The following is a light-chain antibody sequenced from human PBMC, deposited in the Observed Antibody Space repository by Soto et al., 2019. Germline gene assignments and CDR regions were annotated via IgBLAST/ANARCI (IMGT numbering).Light chain of an antibody. V-gene: IGKV3-20*01. CDR2: GAS. CDR3: QQYGSSTNT. CDR1: QSVSSSY. J-gene: IGKJ2*01. Sequence: EIVLTQSPGTLSLSPGDRATLSCRASQSVSSSYLAWYQHKPGQAPRLLIYGASSRATGIPDRFSGSGSGTAFALTITRLEPEDFAVYYCQQYGSSTNTFGQGTKLEIK.